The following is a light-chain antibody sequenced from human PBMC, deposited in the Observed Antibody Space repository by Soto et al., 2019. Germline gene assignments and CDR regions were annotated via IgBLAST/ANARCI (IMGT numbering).Light chain of an antibody. CDR3: QSYDSSQTWV. CDR2: GNS. J-gene: IGLJ3*02. V-gene: IGLV1-40*01. CDR1: SSNIGAGYD. Sequence: QSVLTQPPSVSGAPGQRVTISCTGSSSNIGAGYDVHWYQQLPGTAPKLLIYGNSNRPSGVPDRFSGSKSGTSASLAITGLQAEDEADYYCQSYDSSQTWVFGGGTKLTVL.